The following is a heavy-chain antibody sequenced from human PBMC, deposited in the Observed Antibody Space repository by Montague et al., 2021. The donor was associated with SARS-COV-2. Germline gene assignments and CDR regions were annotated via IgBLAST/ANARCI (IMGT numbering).Heavy chain of an antibody. V-gene: IGHV3-30-3*01. J-gene: IGHJ4*02. Sequence: SLRLSCAASGLTFSSYAMHWVRQAPGKGLEWVAVISYDGSNKYYADSVKGRFTISRDNSKNTLYLQMNSLRAEDTAVYYCAKDLYDYVWGSYRSTGACNDYWGQGTLVTVSS. CDR3: AKDLYDYVWGSYRSTGACNDY. CDR1: GLTFSSYA. D-gene: IGHD3-16*02. CDR2: ISYDGSNK.